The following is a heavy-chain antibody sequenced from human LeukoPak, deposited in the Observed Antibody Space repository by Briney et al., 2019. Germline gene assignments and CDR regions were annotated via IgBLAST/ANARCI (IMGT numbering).Heavy chain of an antibody. V-gene: IGHV3-48*03. CDR2: ISRSSGSSI. CDR1: GFTFSNYE. J-gene: IGHJ2*01. Sequence: GGSLRLSCAASGFTFSNYEMNWVRQAPGKGLEWVSYISRSSGSSIYYADSVKGRFTISRDNAKNSLYLQMNSLRAEDTAVYYCARVSPSHYYVGFDLWGRGTLVTVSS. CDR3: ARVSPSHYYVGFDL. D-gene: IGHD3-10*02.